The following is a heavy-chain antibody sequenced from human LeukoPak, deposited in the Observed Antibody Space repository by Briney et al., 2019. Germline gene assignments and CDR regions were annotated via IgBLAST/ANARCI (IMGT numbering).Heavy chain of an antibody. V-gene: IGHV3-21*01. D-gene: IGHD2-15*01. CDR1: GFTFSSYS. Sequence: AGSLILSCSASGFTFSSYSMNWVGQDPGEGLEGWSSISSSNSNIYYEDSVKSRFNISRDNAKNSLYLQMYSLRAEDTAVYYCARDREDCSSGGSCYNPNDAFDIWGQGTMVTVSS. J-gene: IGHJ3*02. CDR2: ISSSNSNI. CDR3: ARDREDCSSGGSCYNPNDAFDI.